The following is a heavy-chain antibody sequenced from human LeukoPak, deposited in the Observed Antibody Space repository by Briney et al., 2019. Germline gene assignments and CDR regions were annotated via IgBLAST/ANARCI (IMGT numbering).Heavy chain of an antibody. CDR1: GYSFTSYW. J-gene: IGHJ5*02. Sequence: GESLKISCKGSGYSFTSYWIGWVRQMPGKGLEWMGIIYPGDSDTSYSPSFQGQVTISADKSISTAYLQWSSLKASDTAMYYCARGSYYDSSGYYYRAQLWFDPWGQGTLVTVSS. D-gene: IGHD3-22*01. V-gene: IGHV5-51*01. CDR3: ARGSYYDSSGYYYRAQLWFDP. CDR2: IYPGDSDT.